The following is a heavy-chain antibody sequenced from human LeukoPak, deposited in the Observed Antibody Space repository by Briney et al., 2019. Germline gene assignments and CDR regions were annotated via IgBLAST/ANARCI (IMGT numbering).Heavy chain of an antibody. CDR3: ARDQSGHGGHNIDAFDV. CDR2: MYASGST. D-gene: IGHD3-16*01. Sequence: SETLSLTCNVSGGSISNYYWNWIRQPAGKGLEWLGRMYASGSTRYNPSFEGRVTMSADTSKNQVSLKLTSVIAADTAVYFCARDQSGHGGHNIDAFDVWGQGTMVTVSS. J-gene: IGHJ3*01. CDR1: GGSISNYY. V-gene: IGHV4-4*07.